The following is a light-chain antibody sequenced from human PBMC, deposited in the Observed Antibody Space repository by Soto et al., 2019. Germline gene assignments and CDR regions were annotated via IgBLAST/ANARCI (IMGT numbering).Light chain of an antibody. J-gene: IGKJ2*01. CDR2: DAS. CDR3: QQTYSDPYT. CDR1: QSLSTY. V-gene: IGKV1-39*01. Sequence: DIQMTQSPSSLSASVGDRVTITCRAGQSLSTYLNWYQQRPGKAPNLLIYDASSLQSGVPPTFSGSRSGVDFTLTISGLQPEDSASYYGQQTYSDPYTFGQGTKMEI.